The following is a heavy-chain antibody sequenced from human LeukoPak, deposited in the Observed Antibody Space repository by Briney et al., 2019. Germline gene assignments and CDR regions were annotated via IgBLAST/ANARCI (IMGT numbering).Heavy chain of an antibody. CDR3: ARDRVAAAGTVAEYFQH. CDR1: GFTFDDYG. CDR2: ISGSSSYI. V-gene: IGHV3-21*01. J-gene: IGHJ1*01. Sequence: GGSLRLSCAASGFTFDDYGMSWVRQAPGKGLEWVSSISGSSSYIYYADSVKGRFTISRDNAKNSLYLQMNSLRAEDTAVYYCARDRVAAAGTVAEYFQHWGQGTLVTVSS. D-gene: IGHD6-13*01.